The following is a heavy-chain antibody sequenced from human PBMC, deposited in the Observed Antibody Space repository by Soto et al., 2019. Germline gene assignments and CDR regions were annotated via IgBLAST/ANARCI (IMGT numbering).Heavy chain of an antibody. J-gene: IGHJ4*02. CDR1: GYTFTDYY. Sequence: ASVNVSCKASGYTFTDYYIHLLRQAPGQGPEWMAWINPNSGVTKYAQKFQGRVTMTRDTSINTVYMELSSLTSDDAAVYYCARGEASAWYSYYFDYWGQGTLVTV. V-gene: IGHV1-2*02. CDR3: ARGEASAWYSYYFDY. D-gene: IGHD6-13*01. CDR2: INPNSGVT.